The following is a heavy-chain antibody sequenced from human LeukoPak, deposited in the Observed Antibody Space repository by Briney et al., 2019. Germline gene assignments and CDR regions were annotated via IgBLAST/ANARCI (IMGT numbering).Heavy chain of an antibody. CDR3: AKAERRGDGYYYYGMDV. Sequence: GGSLRLSCAGSGFTFSSHWIGWVRQAPGKGLEWVAVISYDGSNKYYADSVKGRFTISRDNSKNTLYLQMNSLRAEDTAVYYCAKAERRGDGYYYYGMDVWGQGTTVTVSS. CDR1: GFTFSSHW. J-gene: IGHJ6*02. V-gene: IGHV3-30*18. D-gene: IGHD3-10*01. CDR2: ISYDGSNK.